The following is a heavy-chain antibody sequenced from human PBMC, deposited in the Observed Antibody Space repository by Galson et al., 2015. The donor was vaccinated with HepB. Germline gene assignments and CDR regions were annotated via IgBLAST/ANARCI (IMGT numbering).Heavy chain of an antibody. Sequence: QSGAEVKKPGASVKVSCKASGGTFSSYAISWVRQAPGQGLEWMGRIIPILGIADYAQKFQGRVTITADKSTSTAYMELSSLRSEDTAVYYCASAYYYDSSGYYYGHWGQGTLVTVSS. V-gene: IGHV1-69*04. J-gene: IGHJ1*01. D-gene: IGHD3-22*01. CDR2: IIPILGIA. CDR1: GGTFSSYA. CDR3: ASAYYYDSSGYYYGH.